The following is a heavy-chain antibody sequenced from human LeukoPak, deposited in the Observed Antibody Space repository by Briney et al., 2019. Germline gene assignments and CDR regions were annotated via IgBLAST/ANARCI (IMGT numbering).Heavy chain of an antibody. J-gene: IGHJ4*02. V-gene: IGHV4-34*01. Sequence: TSETLSLTCAVDGGPFVNDYWNWIRQPPGKGLEWIAEINHGGVTNYVPSLKSRLFISIDTSKNQFSLKLTSVTAADTAIYYCARAHRRWLSPTFDYWGQGALVTVSS. CDR1: GGPFVNDY. CDR3: ARAHRRWLSPTFDY. CDR2: INHGGVT. D-gene: IGHD6-19*01.